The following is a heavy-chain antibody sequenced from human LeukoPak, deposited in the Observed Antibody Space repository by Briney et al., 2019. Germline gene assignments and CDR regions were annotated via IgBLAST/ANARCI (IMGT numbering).Heavy chain of an antibody. CDR3: ARDQYDTWSRRGNFDS. J-gene: IGHJ4*02. CDR2: IQLDGSEK. Sequence: GGSLRLSCVASGFTFGKYWMSWVRQAPGKGLEWVANIQLDGSEKNYVDSVKGRFTISRDNTKNSLYLQMNSLRVEDTAVFYCARDQYDTWSRRGNFDSWGQGTLVIVSS. D-gene: IGHD3-3*01. CDR1: GFTFGKYW. V-gene: IGHV3-7*03.